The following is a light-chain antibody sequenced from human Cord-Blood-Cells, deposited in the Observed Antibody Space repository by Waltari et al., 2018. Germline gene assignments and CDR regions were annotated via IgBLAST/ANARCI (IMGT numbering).Light chain of an antibody. CDR3: SSYAGSNNVV. V-gene: IGLV2-8*01. Sequence: QSALTQPPSASGSPGQSVTISCTGTSSAVGGYNYVSWYQQHPGKAPKLMIYEVSKRPSGFPDRFSGSKSGNTASLTVSGLQAEDEADYYCSSYAGSNNVVFGGGTKLTVL. CDR1: SSAVGGYNY. J-gene: IGLJ2*01. CDR2: EVS.